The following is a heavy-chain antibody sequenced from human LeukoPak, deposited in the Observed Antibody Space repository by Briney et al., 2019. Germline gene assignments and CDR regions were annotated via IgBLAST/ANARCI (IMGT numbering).Heavy chain of an antibody. CDR3: AKVNGDYVDHPDY. V-gene: IGHV3-30-3*01. D-gene: IGHD4-17*01. CDR1: GFIFSSYA. CDR2: ISSDGSNK. J-gene: IGHJ4*02. Sequence: GGSLRLSCAASGFIFSSYAMHWVRQAPGKGLEWVAFISSDGSNKYYADSVKGRFTISRDNSKNTLYLQMNSLRAEDTAVYYCAKVNGDYVDHPDYWGQGTLVTVSS.